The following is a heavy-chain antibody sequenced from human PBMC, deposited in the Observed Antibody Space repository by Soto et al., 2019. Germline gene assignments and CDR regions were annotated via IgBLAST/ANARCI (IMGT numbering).Heavy chain of an antibody. V-gene: IGHV1-3*01. CDR3: ARVITENWNPELPYYYYGMDV. CDR2: INAGNGNT. CDR1: GYTFTSYA. D-gene: IGHD1-1*01. Sequence: QVQLVQSGAEVKKPGASVKVSCKASGYTFTSYAMHWVRQAPGQRLEWMGWINAGNGNTKYSQKFQGRVTITRDTSASTAYMELSSLRSEDTAVYYCARVITENWNPELPYYYYGMDVW. J-gene: IGHJ6*01.